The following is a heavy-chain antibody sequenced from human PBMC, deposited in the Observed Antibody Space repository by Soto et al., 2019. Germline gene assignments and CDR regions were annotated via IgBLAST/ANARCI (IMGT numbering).Heavy chain of an antibody. V-gene: IGHV3-11*01. Sequence: QVQLVESGGGLVKPGGSLRLSCAASGFTFSDYYMSWIRQAPGKGLEWVSDISSSGSTIYYADSVKGRFNISRDNAKNSLDPQMNRLRAEDTAVYYCARSNDPQVAVAGLDYWGQGTLVTVSS. CDR2: ISSSGSTI. CDR3: ARSNDPQVAVAGLDY. CDR1: GFTFSDYY. J-gene: IGHJ4*02. D-gene: IGHD6-19*01.